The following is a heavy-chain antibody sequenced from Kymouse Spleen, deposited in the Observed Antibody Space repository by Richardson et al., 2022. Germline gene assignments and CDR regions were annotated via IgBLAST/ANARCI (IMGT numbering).Heavy chain of an antibody. V-gene: IGHV4-31*03. Sequence: QVQLQESGPGLVKPSQTLSLTCTVSGGSISSGGYYWSWIRQHPGKGLEWIGYIYYSGSTYYNPSLKSRVTISVDTSKNQFSLKLSSVTAADTAVYYCARDWGWLGYYYYGMDVWGQGTTVTVSS. CDR2: IYYSGST. D-gene: IGHD6-19*01. J-gene: IGHJ6*02. CDR1: GGSISSGGYY. CDR3: ARDWGWLGYYYYGMDV.